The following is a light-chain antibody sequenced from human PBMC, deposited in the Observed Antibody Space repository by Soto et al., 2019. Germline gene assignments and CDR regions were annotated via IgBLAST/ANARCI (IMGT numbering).Light chain of an antibody. CDR1: QSVLFISNYQNY. J-gene: IGKJ4*01. V-gene: IGKV4-1*01. CDR3: QRYYSRVT. Sequence: DIVMTQSPDSLAVSLGERATINCKSSQSVLFISNYQNYLAWYQQKPGQPPKLLIYGASTRESGVPDRFSGSGSGTDFTLTISSLQAGDVAVYYCQRYYSRVTFGGGTKVDIK. CDR2: GAS.